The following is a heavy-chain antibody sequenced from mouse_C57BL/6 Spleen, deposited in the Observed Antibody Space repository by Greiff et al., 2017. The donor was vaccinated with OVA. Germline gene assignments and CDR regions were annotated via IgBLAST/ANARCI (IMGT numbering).Heavy chain of an antibody. CDR2: IDPSDRYT. D-gene: IGHD4-1*01. Sequence: QVQLQQPGAELVKPGASVKLSCKASGYTFTSYWMQWVKQRPGQGLEWIGEIDPSDRYTNYNQKFKGKATLTVDTSSSTAYMQLSSLTSEDSAVYYCARNWDVGFAYWGQGTLVTVSA. CDR3: ARNWDVGFAY. CDR1: GYTFTSYW. J-gene: IGHJ3*01. V-gene: IGHV1-50*01.